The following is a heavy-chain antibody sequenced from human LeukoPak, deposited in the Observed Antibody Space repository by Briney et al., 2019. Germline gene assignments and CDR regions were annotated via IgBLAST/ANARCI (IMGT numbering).Heavy chain of an antibody. J-gene: IGHJ4*02. V-gene: IGHV1-69*13. CDR3: ASSFYDLLVYFDY. CDR1: GGTFSSYA. Sequence: SVKVSCKASGGTFSSYAISWVRQAPGQGLEWMGGIIPIFGTANYAQKFQGRVTITADESTSTAYMELSSLRSEDTAVYYCASSFYDLLVYFDYWGQGTLVTVSS. D-gene: IGHD5/OR15-5a*01. CDR2: IIPIFGTA.